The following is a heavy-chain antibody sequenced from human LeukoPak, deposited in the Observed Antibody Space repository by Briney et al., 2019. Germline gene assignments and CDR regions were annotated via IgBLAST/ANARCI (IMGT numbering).Heavy chain of an antibody. D-gene: IGHD6-13*01. CDR2: IYYSGST. CDR3: ARGPYSSSRGTYYYYMDV. J-gene: IGHJ6*03. V-gene: IGHV4-59*01. Sequence: SETLSLTCTVSGGSISSYYWSWIRQPPGKGLEWIGNIYYSGSTNYNPTLKSRVTISADTSKNQFSLKLSSVTAADTAVYYCARGPYSSSRGTYYYYMDVWGKGTTVTVSS. CDR1: GGSISSYY.